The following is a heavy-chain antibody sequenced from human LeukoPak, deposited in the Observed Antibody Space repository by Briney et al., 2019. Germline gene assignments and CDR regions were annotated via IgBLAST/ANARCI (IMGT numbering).Heavy chain of an antibody. CDR1: GGPFSGYY. CDR2: INHSGST. D-gene: IGHD4-11*01. Sequence: PSETLSLTCAVYGGPFSGYYWSWTRQPPGKGLEWIGEINHSGSTNYNPSLKSRVTISVDTSKNQFSLKLSSVTAADTAVYYCARGSPMTTVTTGDFDYWGQGTQVTVSS. V-gene: IGHV4-34*01. CDR3: ARGSPMTTVTTGDFDY. J-gene: IGHJ4*02.